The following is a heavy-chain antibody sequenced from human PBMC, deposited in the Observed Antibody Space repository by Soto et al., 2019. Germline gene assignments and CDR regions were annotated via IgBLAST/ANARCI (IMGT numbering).Heavy chain of an antibody. CDR3: AREQFLAGHLGYYGMDV. CDR2: IIPIFGTA. Sequence: ASVKVSCKASGGTFSSYAISWVRQAPGQGLEWMGGIIPIFGTANYAQKFQGRVTITADKSTSTAYMELSSLRSEYTAVYYCAREQFLAGHLGYYGMDVWGQVTTVTVSS. D-gene: IGHD3-9*01. J-gene: IGHJ6*02. V-gene: IGHV1-69*06. CDR1: GGTFSSYA.